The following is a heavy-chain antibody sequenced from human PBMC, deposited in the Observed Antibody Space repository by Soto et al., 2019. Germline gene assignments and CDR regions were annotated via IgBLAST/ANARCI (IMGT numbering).Heavy chain of an antibody. V-gene: IGHV3-30-3*02. CDR2: ISYDGSNK. Sequence: GGSLRLSCAASGFTFSSYAMHWVRQAPGKGLEWVAVISYDGSNKYYADSVKGRFTISRDNSKNTLYLQMNSLRAEDTAVYYCAKSIAAVDCFDYWGQGTLVTVSS. D-gene: IGHD6-13*01. CDR3: AKSIAAVDCFDY. J-gene: IGHJ4*02. CDR1: GFTFSSYA.